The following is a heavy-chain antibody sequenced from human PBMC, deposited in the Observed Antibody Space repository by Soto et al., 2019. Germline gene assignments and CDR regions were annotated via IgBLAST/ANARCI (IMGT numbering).Heavy chain of an antibody. CDR2: ISSSGSTI. J-gene: IGHJ3*02. Sequence: GGSLRLSCAASGFTFSSYEMNWVRQAPGKGLEWVSYISSSGSTIYYADSVKGRFTISRDNAKNSLYLQMNSLKASDTAMYYCARATELDTSHDAFDIWGQGTMVTVSS. D-gene: IGHD6-6*01. V-gene: IGHV3-48*03. CDR3: ARATELDTSHDAFDI. CDR1: GFTFSSYE.